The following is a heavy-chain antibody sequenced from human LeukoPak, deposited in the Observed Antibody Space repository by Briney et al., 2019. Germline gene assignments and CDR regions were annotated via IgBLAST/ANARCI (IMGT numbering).Heavy chain of an antibody. CDR1: GFTFSSYG. Sequence: GGSLRLSCAASGFTFSSYGMHWVRQAPGKGLEWVSAISGSGGSTYYADSVKGRFTISRDNSKNTLYLQMNSLRAEDTAVYYCAKVGITMVRGPYYFDYWGQGTLVTVSS. J-gene: IGHJ4*02. CDR3: AKVGITMVRGPYYFDY. V-gene: IGHV3-23*01. D-gene: IGHD3-10*01. CDR2: ISGSGGST.